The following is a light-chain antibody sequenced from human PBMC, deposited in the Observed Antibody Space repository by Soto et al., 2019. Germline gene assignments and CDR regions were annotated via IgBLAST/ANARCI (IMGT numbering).Light chain of an antibody. CDR2: EVS. CDR1: SRDVGGYNY. CDR3: SLSGGSNNFDV. Sequence: HSELTQRPSASGSPGQSVTISCTGTSRDVGGYNYVSWYQQHPSKAPKLMIYEVSKRPSGVPDRFSCSKSGNAASLTAPGLHAEDEADYYCSLSGGSNNFDVFGTGTKVTVL. V-gene: IGLV2-8*01. J-gene: IGLJ1*01.